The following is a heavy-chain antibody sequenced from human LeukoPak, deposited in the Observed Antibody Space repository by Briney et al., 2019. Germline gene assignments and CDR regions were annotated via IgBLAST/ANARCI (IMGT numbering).Heavy chain of an antibody. D-gene: IGHD6-13*01. CDR3: AREIPPYSSSWYEGVFDDSPFDY. CDR1: GGSISSYY. Sequence: SETLSLTCTVSGGSISSYYWSWIRQPAGKGLEWIGRIYTSGSTNYNPSLKSRVTMSVDTSKNQFSLKLSSVTAADTAVHYCAREIPPYSSSWYEGVFDDSPFDYWGQGTLVTVSS. V-gene: IGHV4-4*07. CDR2: IYTSGST. J-gene: IGHJ4*02.